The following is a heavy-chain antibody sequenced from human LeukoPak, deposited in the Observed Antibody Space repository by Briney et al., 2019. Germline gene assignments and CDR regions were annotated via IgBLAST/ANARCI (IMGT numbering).Heavy chain of an antibody. CDR1: GGSISSSSYY. CDR3: ARIGHDLYQTFDF. V-gene: IGHV3-7*03. Sequence: ETLSLTCTVSGGSISSSSYYWGWIRQPPGKGLEWVANIHQHGSKENYLDSVKDRFTISRDNAKSSIYLQMNSLRAEDTAIYYCARIGHDLYQTFDFWGNGNLITVSS. CDR2: IHQHGSKE. D-gene: IGHD2-2*01. J-gene: IGHJ4*01.